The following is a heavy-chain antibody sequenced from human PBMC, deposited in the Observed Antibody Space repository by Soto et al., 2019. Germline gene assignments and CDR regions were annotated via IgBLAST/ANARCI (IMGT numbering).Heavy chain of an antibody. D-gene: IGHD6-19*01. V-gene: IGHV3-33*01. CDR3: ARSATSGWYLGSSYYYGMDV. Sequence: QVQLVESGGGVVQPGRSLRLSCAASGFTFSSYGMHWVRQAPGKGLEWVAVIWYDGSNKYYADSVKGRFTISRDNSRNTWYLQVNSLRAEVTAVYYCARSATSGWYLGSSYYYGMDVWGQGTTVAVS. J-gene: IGHJ6*02. CDR1: GFTFSSYG. CDR2: IWYDGSNK.